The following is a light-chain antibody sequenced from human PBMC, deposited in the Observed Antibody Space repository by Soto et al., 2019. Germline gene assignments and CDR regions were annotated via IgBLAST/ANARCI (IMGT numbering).Light chain of an antibody. V-gene: IGKV3-20*01. CDR3: QQYGSSPYT. CDR2: CAS. Sequence: EIVLTQSPGTLSLSPGEGATLSCRASQSVSSSFLAWYQQKPGQAPRLLIYCASSRATGIPDRFSGSGSGTDFTLTISRLEPEDFAVYYCQQYGSSPYTFGQGNKLEIK. CDR1: QSVSSSF. J-gene: IGKJ2*01.